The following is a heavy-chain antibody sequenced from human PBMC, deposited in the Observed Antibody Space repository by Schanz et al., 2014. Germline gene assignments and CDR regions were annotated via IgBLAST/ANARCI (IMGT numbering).Heavy chain of an antibody. Sequence: QVQLQESGPGLVKPSQTLSLTCIVSGGSISSGTYYWSWLRQPAGKGLEWIGRIYTSGSTNYNPSRKSRVPISLDTSKNQFSLKLSSVPAADTAVYYCAREPLSGYNWFDPWGQGSLVTVSS. V-gene: IGHV4-61*02. D-gene: IGHD6-25*01. CDR2: IYTSGST. J-gene: IGHJ5*02. CDR1: GGSISSGTYY. CDR3: AREPLSGYNWFDP.